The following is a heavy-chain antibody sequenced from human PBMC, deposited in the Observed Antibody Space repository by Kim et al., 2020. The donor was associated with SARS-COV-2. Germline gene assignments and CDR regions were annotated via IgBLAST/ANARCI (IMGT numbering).Heavy chain of an antibody. CDR2: ISSSGSTI. CDR1: GFTFSSYE. CDR3: ARDPSSGYSYGYGGYYYGMDV. J-gene: IGHJ6*02. Sequence: GGSLRLSCAASGFTFSSYEMNWVRQAPGKGLEWVSYISSSGSTIYYADSVKGRFTISRDNAKNSLYLQMNSLRAEDTAVYYCARDPSSGYSYGYGGYYYGMDVWGQGTTVTVSS. D-gene: IGHD5-18*01. V-gene: IGHV3-48*03.